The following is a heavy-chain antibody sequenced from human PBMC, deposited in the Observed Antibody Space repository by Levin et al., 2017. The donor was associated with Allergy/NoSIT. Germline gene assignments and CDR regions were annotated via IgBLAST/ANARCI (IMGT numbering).Heavy chain of an antibody. CDR1: GFTFSNYA. CDR3: ARIVGYYYDSRFDP. V-gene: IGHV3-30*04. Sequence: HTGGSLRLSCEASGFTFSNYAMNWVRQAPGKGLEWVAVISYDGRNTDHADSVKGRFTISRDSSKNTLYLQMNSLRADDTAIYYCARIVGYYYDSRFDPWGQGTLVTVSS. CDR2: ISYDGRNT. D-gene: IGHD3-22*01. J-gene: IGHJ5*02.